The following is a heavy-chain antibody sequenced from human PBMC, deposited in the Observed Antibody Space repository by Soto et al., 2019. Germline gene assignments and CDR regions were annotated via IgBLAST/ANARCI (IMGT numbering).Heavy chain of an antibody. CDR3: ASGGVDTVTFDY. CDR1: GGSLNNYL. D-gene: IGHD5-18*01. V-gene: IGHV1-69*01. CDR2: IVPLSGAT. Sequence: QVQLVQSGAEMKKPGSSVKVSCKASGGSLNNYLITWVRQAPGQGLEWLGEIVPLSGATNSAQKFQGRVTIPADDSTKTAYMELRSLRPEDTAMYFCASGGVDTVTFDYGGQGTLVTVSS. J-gene: IGHJ4*02.